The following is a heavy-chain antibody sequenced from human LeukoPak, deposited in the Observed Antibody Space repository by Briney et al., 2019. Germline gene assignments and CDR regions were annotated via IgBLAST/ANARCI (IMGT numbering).Heavy chain of an antibody. CDR3: ARVLYYGSGSYSNWFDL. CDR1: GGSLSSDDYY. D-gene: IGHD3-10*01. J-gene: IGHJ5*02. V-gene: IGHV4-30-4*08. CDR2: IYYSGST. Sequence: SETLSLTCSVSGGSLSSDDYYWGWLRQPPGTGLEWIGYIYYSGSTYYNPSLKSRVTISVDTSKNQFSLKLSSVTAADTAVYYCARVLYYGSGSYSNWFDLWGQGTLVTVSS.